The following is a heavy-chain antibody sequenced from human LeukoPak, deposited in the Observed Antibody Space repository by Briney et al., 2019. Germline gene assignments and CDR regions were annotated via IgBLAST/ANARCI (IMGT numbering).Heavy chain of an antibody. D-gene: IGHD6-13*01. J-gene: IGHJ4*02. CDR3: AREGIIVAGGTWDY. Sequence: SGTLSLTCAVYGESFSDYYWSWLRQPPGKGLEWIGETSHSGSTNYNPSLKSRVTISVDTSKKQFSLRLTSVTAADTAVYYCAREGIIVAGGTWDYWGQGTLVTVSS. V-gene: IGHV4-34*01. CDR2: TSHSGST. CDR1: GESFSDYY.